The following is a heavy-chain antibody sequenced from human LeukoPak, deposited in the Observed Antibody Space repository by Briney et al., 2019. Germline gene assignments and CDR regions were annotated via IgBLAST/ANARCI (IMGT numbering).Heavy chain of an antibody. J-gene: IGHJ6*03. D-gene: IGHD3-10*01. V-gene: IGHV4-59*08. Sequence: PSETLSLTCTVSGGSISGYYWSWIRQSPGKGLESIGYIYYTGSTNYNPSLKSRVTISIDTSQNQFSLRLSSVTAADTAVYYCARQRRVRGAKEVYYYYYYYMDVWGKGTTVTISS. CDR1: GGSISGYY. CDR3: ARQRRVRGAKEVYYYYYYYMDV. CDR2: IYYTGST.